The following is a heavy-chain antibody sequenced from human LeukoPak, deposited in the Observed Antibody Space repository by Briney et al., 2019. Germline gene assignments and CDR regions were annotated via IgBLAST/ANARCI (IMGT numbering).Heavy chain of an antibody. CDR2: IYYSGST. Sequence: SETPSLTCTVSGGSISSYYWSWIRQPPGKGLEWIGYIYYSGSTNYNPSLKSRVTISVDTSKNQFSLKLSSVTAADTAVYYCARALGSLNWFDPWGQGTLVTVSS. D-gene: IGHD1-26*01. CDR3: ARALGSLNWFDP. V-gene: IGHV4-59*01. CDR1: GGSISSYY. J-gene: IGHJ5*02.